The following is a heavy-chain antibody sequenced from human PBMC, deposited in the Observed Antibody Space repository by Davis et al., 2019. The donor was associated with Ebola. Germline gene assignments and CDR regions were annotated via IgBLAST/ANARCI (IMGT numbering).Heavy chain of an antibody. D-gene: IGHD5-12*01. CDR3: AAQAHVPSSGGYIPISCYYYYAMDV. CDR2: IKTRSDGRTT. Sequence: PGGSLRLSFSLPGFTFTDAWMTWVRQSPGQGLEWVGRIKTRSDGRTTNYASPVKGRFTISRADSRNTLYLQMNSLKTEDTAVYYCAAQAHVPSSGGYIPISCYYYYAMDVWGQGTTVTVSS. J-gene: IGHJ6*02. V-gene: IGHV3-15*01. CDR1: GFTFTDAW.